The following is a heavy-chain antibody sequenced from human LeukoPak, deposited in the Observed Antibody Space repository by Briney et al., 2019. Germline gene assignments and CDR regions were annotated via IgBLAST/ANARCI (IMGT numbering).Heavy chain of an antibody. CDR3: AGTIVGATIALLRRRWFDP. Sequence: SETLSLTCTVSGGSISSSSYYWGWIRQPPGKGLEWIGSIYYSGSTYYNPSLKSRVTISVDTSKNQFSLKLSSVTAADTAVYYCAGTIVGATIALLRRRWFDPWGQGTLVTVSS. CDR2: IYYSGST. D-gene: IGHD1-26*01. J-gene: IGHJ5*02. V-gene: IGHV4-39*07. CDR1: GGSISSSSYY.